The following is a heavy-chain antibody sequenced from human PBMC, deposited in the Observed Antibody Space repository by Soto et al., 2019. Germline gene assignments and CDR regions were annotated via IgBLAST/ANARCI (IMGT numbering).Heavy chain of an antibody. V-gene: IGHV1-69*13. J-gene: IGHJ3*02. D-gene: IGHD3-22*01. CDR3: ARDSPYYYDTSGYLESPTLDVFDI. CDR1: GYTFTSYG. Sequence: SVKVSCKASGYTFTSYGISWVRQAPGQGLEWMGGIIPIFGTAIYAQKFQGRVTITADEPTSTAYMGLSSLRSEDTAVYYCARDSPYYYDTSGYLESPTLDVFDIWGQGTMVTVS. CDR2: IIPIFGTA.